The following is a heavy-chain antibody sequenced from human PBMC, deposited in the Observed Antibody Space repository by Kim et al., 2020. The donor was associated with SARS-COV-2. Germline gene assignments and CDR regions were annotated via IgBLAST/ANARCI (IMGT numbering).Heavy chain of an antibody. CDR1: GFTFSSYS. CDR2: ISSSSSTI. D-gene: IGHD2-15*01. CDR3: ARSSGWWDIVVVVAATYWYFDL. J-gene: IGHJ2*01. V-gene: IGHV3-48*02. Sequence: GGSLRLSCAASGFTFSSYSMNWVRQAPGKGLEWVSYISSSSSTIYYADSVKGRFTISRDNAKNSLYLQMNSLRDEDTAVYYCARSSGWWDIVVVVAATYWYFDLWGRGTLVTVSS.